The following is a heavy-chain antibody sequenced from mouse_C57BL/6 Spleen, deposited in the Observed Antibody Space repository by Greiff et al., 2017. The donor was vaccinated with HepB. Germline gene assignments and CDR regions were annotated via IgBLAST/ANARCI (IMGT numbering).Heavy chain of an antibody. CDR3: ARGGSSGPYYFDY. D-gene: IGHD3-2*02. Sequence: EVNVVESGGGLVKPGGSLKLSCAASGFTFSDYGMHWVRQAPEKGLEWVAYISSGSSTIYYADTVKGRFTISRDNAKNTLFLQMTSLRSEDTAMYYCARGGSSGPYYFDYWGQGTTLTVSS. J-gene: IGHJ2*01. V-gene: IGHV5-17*01. CDR1: GFTFSDYG. CDR2: ISSGSSTI.